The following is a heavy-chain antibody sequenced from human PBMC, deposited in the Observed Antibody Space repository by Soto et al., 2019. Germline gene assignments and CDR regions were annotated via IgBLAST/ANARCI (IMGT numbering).Heavy chain of an antibody. CDR2: IWYDGSNK. CDR1: GFTFSIYG. D-gene: IGHD2-2*02. V-gene: IGHV3-33*01. CDR3: ARGTTCCSSTTCYSLDY. J-gene: IGHJ4*02. Sequence: LRLAGAASGFTFSIYGMHWVRQARVKGLEWVAVIWYDGSNKYYADSVKGRFTISRDNSKNTLYLQMNSLRAEDTAVYYCARGTTCCSSTTCYSLDYWGQGTLVTVSS.